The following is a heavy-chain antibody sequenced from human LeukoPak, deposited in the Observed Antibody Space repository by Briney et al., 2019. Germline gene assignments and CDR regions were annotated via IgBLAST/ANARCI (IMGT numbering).Heavy chain of an antibody. CDR1: GDSVSRYY. D-gene: IGHD2-21*01. Sequence: SETLSLTCTVSGDSVSRYYWNWIRQPPGKGPEWIGYIHQSGATSNNPSLRSRITMSVDTSRNQFSLDLISVTAADTAVCYCAKWKGDKSHFDRWGQGTLVTVSA. CDR3: AKWKGDKSHFDR. J-gene: IGHJ4*02. CDR2: IHQSGAT. V-gene: IGHV4-59*02.